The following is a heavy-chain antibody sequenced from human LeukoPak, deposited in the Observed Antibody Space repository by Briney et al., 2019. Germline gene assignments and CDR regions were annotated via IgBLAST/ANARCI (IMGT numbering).Heavy chain of an antibody. CDR1: GLTVSNHW. V-gene: IGHV3-7*03. D-gene: IGHD5-18*01. CDR2: IREERGQE. Sequence: GGSLRLSCVASGLTVSNHWMSWVRQAPGKGLEWVANIREERGQEYYVDSVKGRFTISKNSAKNSLYLQMNTLRVEDTAMFYCASLDTAKQPLANHWGQGTLVTVSS. CDR3: ASLDTAKQPLANH. J-gene: IGHJ5*02.